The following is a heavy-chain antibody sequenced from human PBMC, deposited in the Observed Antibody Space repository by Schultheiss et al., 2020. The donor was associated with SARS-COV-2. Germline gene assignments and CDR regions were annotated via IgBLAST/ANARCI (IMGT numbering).Heavy chain of an antibody. CDR2: IYYRGNT. D-gene: IGHD3-10*01. V-gene: IGHV4-39*01. CDR1: GGSVTSPTYY. Sequence: ESLKISCTVSGGSVTSPTYYWAWIRQSPGKGLEWIGTIYYRGNTHYNPSLKSRLAMSVDTSRNQFSLTLNSVTAADTATYYCARHWGAMVRGVLQDWFDPWGQGTLVTVSS. CDR3: ARHWGAMVRGVLQDWFDP. J-gene: IGHJ5*02.